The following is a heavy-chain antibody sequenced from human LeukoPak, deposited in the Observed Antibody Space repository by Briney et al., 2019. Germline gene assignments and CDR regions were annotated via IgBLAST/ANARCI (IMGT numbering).Heavy chain of an antibody. CDR2: IYDSGST. CDR1: RDSISGKY. V-gene: IGHV4-59*12. J-gene: IGHJ5*02. Sequence: PSETLSLTCTISRDSISGKYWSWIRQSPGKGLEWIGYIYDSGSTNYNPSLASRVTISVDRSKNQFSLKLSSVTAADTAVYYCARGAQGGYCSSTSCYEYNWFDPWGQGTLVTVSS. D-gene: IGHD2-2*01. CDR3: ARGAQGGYCSSTSCYEYNWFDP.